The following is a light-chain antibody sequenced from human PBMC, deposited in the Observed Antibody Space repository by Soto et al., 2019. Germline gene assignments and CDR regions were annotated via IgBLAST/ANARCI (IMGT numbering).Light chain of an antibody. J-gene: IGKJ3*01. V-gene: IGKV3-20*01. CDR3: QQYGSSPEFT. CDR2: GTS. CDR1: QSVSSSY. Sequence: EIVLTQSPGTLSLSRGERATLSCRASQSVSSSYLAWYQQKPGQAPRLLIYGTSSRATGIPDRFSGSGSGTDFTLTISGLEPEDFAVYYCQQYGSSPEFTFGPGTKVDIK.